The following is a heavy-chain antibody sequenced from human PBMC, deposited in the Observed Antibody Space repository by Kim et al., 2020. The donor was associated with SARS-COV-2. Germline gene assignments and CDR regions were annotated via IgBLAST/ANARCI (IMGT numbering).Heavy chain of an antibody. CDR2: STI. CDR3: ARDPPDFGY. V-gene: IGHV3-48*02. Sequence: STIYYAASGKGQFTTSRDNAKNSLYLQMNSLGDEDTAVYYCARDPPDFGYWGQGTLVTVSS. J-gene: IGHJ4*02. D-gene: IGHD3-10*01.